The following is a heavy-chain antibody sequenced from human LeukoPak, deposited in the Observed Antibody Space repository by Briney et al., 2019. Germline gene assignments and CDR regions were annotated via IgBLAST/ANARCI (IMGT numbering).Heavy chain of an antibody. V-gene: IGHV3-66*01. Sequence: PGGSLRLSCAGSGFIVSSNYMSWVRQAAGKGLEWVSVIYGSSRTYYADSVKGRFTISRDNSKNTVYLQMNSLRDEDTAVYYCAKDRYDCSTKICQPWDYSYMDVWGKGTTVTVSS. CDR1: GFIVSSNY. J-gene: IGHJ6*03. D-gene: IGHD2-2*01. CDR3: AKDRYDCSTKICQPWDYSYMDV. CDR2: IYGSSRT.